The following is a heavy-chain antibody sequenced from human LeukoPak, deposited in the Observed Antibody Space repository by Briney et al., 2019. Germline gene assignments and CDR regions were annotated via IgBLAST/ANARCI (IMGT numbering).Heavy chain of an antibody. CDR1: GFTFSSYA. CDR3: AKARWGFGESY. V-gene: IGHV3-23*01. Sequence: SGGPLRLSCAASGFTFSSYAMSWVRQAPGKGLEWVSAISGSGGSTYYADSVKGRFTISRDNSKNTLYLQMNSLRAEDTAVYYCAKARWGFGESYWGQGTLVTVSS. D-gene: IGHD3-10*01. J-gene: IGHJ4*02. CDR2: ISGSGGST.